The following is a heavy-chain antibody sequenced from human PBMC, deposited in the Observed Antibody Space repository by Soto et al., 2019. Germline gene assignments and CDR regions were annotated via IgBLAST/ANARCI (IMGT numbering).Heavy chain of an antibody. J-gene: IGHJ6*02. Sequence: QVQLVQSGAEVKKPGASVKVSCKASGYTFTSYDINWVRQATGQGLEWMGWMNPNSGNTGYAQKFQGRVTMTRNTSMSTAYMELSSLRSEDTAVYYCASSTYYDFWCGYYAYYYYGMDVWGQGTTVTVSS. CDR3: ASSTYYDFWCGYYAYYYYGMDV. D-gene: IGHD3-3*01. CDR2: MNPNSGNT. V-gene: IGHV1-8*01. CDR1: GYTFTSYD.